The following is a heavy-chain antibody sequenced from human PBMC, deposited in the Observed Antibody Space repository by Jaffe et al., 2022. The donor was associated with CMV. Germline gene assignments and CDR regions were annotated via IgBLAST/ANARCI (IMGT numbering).Heavy chain of an antibody. D-gene: IGHD2-2*01. CDR3: AKVPASLDIVVVPAAIPYYFDY. V-gene: IGHV3-23*04. CDR1: GFTFSSYA. J-gene: IGHJ4*02. Sequence: EVQLVESGGGLVQPGGSLRLSCAASGFTFSSYAMSWVRQAPGKGLEWVSAISGSGGSTYYADSVKGRFTISRDNSKNTLYLQMNSLRAEDTAVYYCAKVPASLDIVVVPAAIPYYFDYWGQGTLVTVSS. CDR2: ISGSGGST.